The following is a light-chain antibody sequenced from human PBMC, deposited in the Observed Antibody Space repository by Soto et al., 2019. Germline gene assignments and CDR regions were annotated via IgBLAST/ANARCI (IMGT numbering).Light chain of an antibody. Sequence: VLTQSPGTLSLSPGERAILSCRASQSVNSNYLAWYQQKPGQAPRLLIYGASSRATGVPNRFSGSGSGTDFTLTISSLEPEDFAVYYCHQYGLLPRHPFGQGTKLEIQ. CDR1: QSVNSNY. CDR3: HQYGLLPRHP. V-gene: IGKV3-20*01. J-gene: IGKJ2*01. CDR2: GAS.